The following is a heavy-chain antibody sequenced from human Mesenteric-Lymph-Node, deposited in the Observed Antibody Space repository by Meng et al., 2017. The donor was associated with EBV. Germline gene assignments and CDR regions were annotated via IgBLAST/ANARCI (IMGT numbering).Heavy chain of an antibody. J-gene: IGHJ4*02. Sequence: QIQCVPSARKVEKPGHSVKVSGTASGYTFSNYGFSWVRQAPGQGLEWMGWISAYSGDKKSTQKFQGKLTMTTDTSTSTAYMELKSLTSDDTAVYYCVRDDYYYGSGTYYTFFEYWGQGTLVTVSS. CDR3: VRDDYYYGSGTYYTFFEY. V-gene: IGHV1-18*01. D-gene: IGHD3-10*01. CDR1: GYTFSNYG. CDR2: ISAYSGDK.